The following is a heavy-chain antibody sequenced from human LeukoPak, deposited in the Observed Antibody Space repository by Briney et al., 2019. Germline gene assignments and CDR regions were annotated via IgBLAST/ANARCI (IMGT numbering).Heavy chain of an antibody. Sequence: ASVKVSCKASGYTFTGYYMHWVRQAPGQGLEWMGWINPNSGGTNYAQKFQGRVTMTRDTSISTAYMELSRLRSDDTAVYYCAILSIAAACTEPPYFDYWGQGTLVTVSS. J-gene: IGHJ4*02. CDR3: AILSIAAACTEPPYFDY. D-gene: IGHD6-13*01. CDR1: GYTFTGYY. V-gene: IGHV1-2*02. CDR2: INPNSGGT.